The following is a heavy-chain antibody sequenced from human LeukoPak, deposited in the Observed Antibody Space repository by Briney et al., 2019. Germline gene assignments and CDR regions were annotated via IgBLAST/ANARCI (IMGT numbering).Heavy chain of an antibody. V-gene: IGHV4-59*12. D-gene: IGHD3-22*01. CDR3: AREGYYDSSGYLDY. CDR2: IYYSGST. J-gene: IGHJ4*02. CDR1: GGSISSYY. Sequence: SETLSLTCTVSGGSISSYYWSWIRQPPGKGLEWIGYIYYSGSTNYNPSLKSRATISVDTSKNQFSLKLSSVTAADTAVYYCAREGYYDSSGYLDYWGQGTLVTVSS.